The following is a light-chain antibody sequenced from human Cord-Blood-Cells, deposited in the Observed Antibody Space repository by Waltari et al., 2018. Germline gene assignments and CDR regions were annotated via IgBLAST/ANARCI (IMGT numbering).Light chain of an antibody. J-gene: IGKJ1*01. CDR2: WAS. CDR3: QQYYSTPPT. Sequence: DIVMTQSPDSLAVSLGERATINYKSSQSVLYSSNNKNYLAWYQQKPGQPPKLLIYWASNREAGVPDRFSGSGSGTDFTLTISSLQAEDVAVYYCQQYYSTPPTFGQGTKVEIK. V-gene: IGKV4-1*01. CDR1: QSVLYSSNNKNY.